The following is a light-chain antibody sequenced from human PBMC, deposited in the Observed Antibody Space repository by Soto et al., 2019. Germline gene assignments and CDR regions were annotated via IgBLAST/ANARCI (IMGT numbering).Light chain of an antibody. Sequence: EIVMTQSPATLSVSPGERATLSCRASQSVSSNLAWYQQKPGQAPRLLIYGASTRATGIPARFSGSGSRTDFTLTISSLEPEDFGVYYCQQHTNWPPSITFGQGTRLEIK. J-gene: IGKJ5*01. V-gene: IGKV3-15*01. CDR2: GAS. CDR1: QSVSSN. CDR3: QQHTNWPPSIT.